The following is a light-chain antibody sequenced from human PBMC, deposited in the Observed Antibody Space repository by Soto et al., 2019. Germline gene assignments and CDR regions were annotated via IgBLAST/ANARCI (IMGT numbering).Light chain of an antibody. CDR2: EVT. Sequence: QSALTQPRSVSGSPGQSVTISCTGTSNDVGAYNFVSWYQQPPGKAPKLMIYEVTKRPSGVPDRFSGSKSGNTASLTVSGLQAEDEADYYCSSYAGSNNLPFGGGTKLTVL. CDR1: SNDVGAYNF. V-gene: IGLV2-8*01. CDR3: SSYAGSNNLP. J-gene: IGLJ3*02.